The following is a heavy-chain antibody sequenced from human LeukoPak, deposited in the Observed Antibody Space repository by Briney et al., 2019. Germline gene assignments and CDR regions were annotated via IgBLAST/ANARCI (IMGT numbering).Heavy chain of an antibody. Sequence: GESLKISCKGSGYSFNTYWIGWVRQMPGKGLEWMGIIYPGDSDTRYSPSFQGQVTISADKSISTAYLQWSSLKASDTAMYYCARLGSSSWTSHDAFDIWGQGTMVTVSS. V-gene: IGHV5-51*01. CDR3: ARLGSSSWTSHDAFDI. J-gene: IGHJ3*02. D-gene: IGHD6-13*01. CDR1: GYSFNTYW. CDR2: IYPGDSDT.